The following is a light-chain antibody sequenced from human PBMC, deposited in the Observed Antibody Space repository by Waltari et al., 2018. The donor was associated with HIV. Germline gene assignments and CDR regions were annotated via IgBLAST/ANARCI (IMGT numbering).Light chain of an antibody. CDR2: RNN. CDR3: AAWADSLSAVV. Sequence: QSVLTQPPSASGTPGQRVTISCSGSSSNIGSYYVYWYQQLPGTAPKLLIYRNNQRPAGVPDRCSGSKSGTSASLAISGLGSEDEADYYCAAWADSLSAVVFGGGTKLTVL. V-gene: IGLV1-47*01. CDR1: SSNIGSYY. J-gene: IGLJ2*01.